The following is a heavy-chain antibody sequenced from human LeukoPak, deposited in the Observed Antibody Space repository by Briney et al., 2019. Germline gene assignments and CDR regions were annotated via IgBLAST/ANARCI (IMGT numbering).Heavy chain of an antibody. CDR3: AKDQGGGSYAFDV. CDR2: IRTDGSNK. V-gene: IGHV3-30*02. CDR1: GFTFSSYG. Sequence: GGSLTLSCAVSGFTFSSYGTHWVRHAPGKGLEWVAFIRTDGSNKYYADYVKGRFTISRDNSKNTLYLQMNSLRAEDTAVYYCAKDQGGGSYAFDVWGQGTMVTVSS. J-gene: IGHJ3*01. D-gene: IGHD2-15*01.